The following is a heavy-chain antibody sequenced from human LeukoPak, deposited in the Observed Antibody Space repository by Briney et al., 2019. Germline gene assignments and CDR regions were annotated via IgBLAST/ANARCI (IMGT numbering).Heavy chain of an antibody. CDR1: GYTFSGYY. CDR2: IHPNSGGT. V-gene: IGHV1-2*02. Sequence: ASVTVSCKASGYTFSGYYMHWVRQAPGQGLEWMGWIHPNSGGTNYAQKFQGRVTMTRDRSISTGYMELTRLRSDDTAVYYCARAYDTSGWNWFDPWGQGTLVTVSS. D-gene: IGHD3-22*01. J-gene: IGHJ5*02. CDR3: ARAYDTSGWNWFDP.